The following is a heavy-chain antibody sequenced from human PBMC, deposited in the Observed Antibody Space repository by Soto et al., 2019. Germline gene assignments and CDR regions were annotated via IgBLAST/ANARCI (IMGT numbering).Heavy chain of an antibody. CDR3: ARARGEMATIRTRYFDY. V-gene: IGHV3-21*01. CDR2: ISSSSSYI. CDR1: GFTFSSYS. J-gene: IGHJ4*02. D-gene: IGHD5-12*01. Sequence: GGSLRLSCAASGFTFSSYSMNWVRQAPGKGLEWVSSISSSSSYIYYADSVKGRFTISRDNAKNSLYPQMNSLRAEDTAVYYCARARGEMATIRTRYFDYWGQGTLVTVSS.